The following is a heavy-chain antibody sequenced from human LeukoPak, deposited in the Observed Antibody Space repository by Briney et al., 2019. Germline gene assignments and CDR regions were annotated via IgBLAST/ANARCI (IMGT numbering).Heavy chain of an antibody. V-gene: IGHV4-59*06. Sequence: SETLSLTCTVSGGSISSYYWSWIRQPAGKGLEWIGYIYYSGSTYYNPSLKSRVTISVDTSKNQFSLKLSSVTAADTAVYYCARVLIAAASTYYFDYWGQGTLVTVSS. CDR2: IYYSGST. J-gene: IGHJ4*02. CDR3: ARVLIAAASTYYFDY. D-gene: IGHD6-13*01. CDR1: GGSISSYY.